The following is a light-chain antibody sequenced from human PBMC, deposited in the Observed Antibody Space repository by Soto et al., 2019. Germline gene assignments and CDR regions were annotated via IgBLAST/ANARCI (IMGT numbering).Light chain of an antibody. CDR2: DVS. CDR1: SSDIINYNY. CDR3: SSKTSTSTLL. Sequence: QSVLTQPASVSGSPGQSITLSCSGSSSDIINYNYVSWYQQHPGQAPKLMIYDVSNRPSGISNRFSGSKSGNTASLTISGLQAEDEADYYCSSKTSTSTLLFGGGTKLTVL. J-gene: IGLJ2*01. V-gene: IGLV2-14*03.